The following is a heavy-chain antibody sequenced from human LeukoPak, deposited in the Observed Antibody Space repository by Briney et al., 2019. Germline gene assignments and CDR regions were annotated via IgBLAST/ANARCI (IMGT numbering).Heavy chain of an antibody. Sequence: GASVKVSCKASGGTFSSYAISWVRQAPGQGLEWMGRIIPILGIANYAQKFQGRVTITADKSTSTAYMELSSLRSEDTAVYYCASSKDAGYSSSWYPDDAFDIWGQGAMVTVSS. CDR1: GGTFSSYA. CDR3: ASSKDAGYSSSWYPDDAFDI. CDR2: IIPILGIA. D-gene: IGHD6-13*01. J-gene: IGHJ3*02. V-gene: IGHV1-69*04.